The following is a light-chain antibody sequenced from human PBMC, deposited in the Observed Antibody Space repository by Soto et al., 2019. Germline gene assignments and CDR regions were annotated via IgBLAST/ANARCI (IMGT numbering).Light chain of an antibody. CDR2: VKSDGSH. Sequence: QSVLTQSPSASASLGASDKLTCTLSSWHGNYVIAWHQQQPEKGPRYLMKVKSDGSHNKGDGIPDRFSGSSSGAERYLAISSLQSEDEADYYCQTWDTGIVVFGGGTKLTVL. CDR3: QTWDTGIVV. J-gene: IGLJ2*01. CDR1: SWHGNYV. V-gene: IGLV4-69*01.